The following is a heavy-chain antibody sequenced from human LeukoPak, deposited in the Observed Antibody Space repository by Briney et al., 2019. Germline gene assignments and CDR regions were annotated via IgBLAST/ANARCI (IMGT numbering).Heavy chain of an antibody. D-gene: IGHD3-10*01. J-gene: IGHJ3*02. V-gene: IGHV3-7*01. Sequence: PGGSLRLSCAASGFTVSSNYMSWVRQAPGKGLEWVANIKQDGSEKYYVDSVKGRFTISRDNAKNLLYLQMNSLRTEDTAVYYCARLRFGEFEDAFDIWGQGTMVTVSS. CDR3: ARLRFGEFEDAFDI. CDR1: GFTVSSNY. CDR2: IKQDGSEK.